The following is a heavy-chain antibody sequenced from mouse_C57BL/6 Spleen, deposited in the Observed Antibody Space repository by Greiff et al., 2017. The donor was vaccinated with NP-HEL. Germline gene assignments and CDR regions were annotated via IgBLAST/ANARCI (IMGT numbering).Heavy chain of an antibody. Sequence: DVQLVESGGGLVKPGGSLKLSCAASGFTFSDYGMHWVRQAPEKGLEWVAYISSGSSTIYYADTVKGRFTISRDNAKNTLFLQMTSLRSEDTAMYYCARMHYGSSRYWYFDVWGTGTTVTVSS. CDR1: GFTFSDYG. CDR2: ISSGSSTI. D-gene: IGHD1-1*01. J-gene: IGHJ1*03. CDR3: ARMHYGSSRYWYFDV. V-gene: IGHV5-17*01.